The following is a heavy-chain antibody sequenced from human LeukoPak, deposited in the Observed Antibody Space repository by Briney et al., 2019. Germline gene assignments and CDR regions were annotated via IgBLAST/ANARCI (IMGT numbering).Heavy chain of an antibody. J-gene: IGHJ5*02. V-gene: IGHV3-74*01. Sequence: GGSLRLSCAASGFTFSSYWMHWVRQAPGKGLVWVSRINTDGSSTSYADSVKGRFTISRDNAKNTLYLQMNSLRAEDTAVYYCARVGVNSSSWFSPNWFDPWGQGTLVTVSS. CDR1: GFTFSSYW. CDR3: ARVGVNSSSWFSPNWFDP. D-gene: IGHD6-13*01. CDR2: INTDGSST.